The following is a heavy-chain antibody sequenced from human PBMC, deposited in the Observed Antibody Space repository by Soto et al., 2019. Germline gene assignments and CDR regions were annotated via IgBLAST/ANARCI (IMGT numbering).Heavy chain of an antibody. CDR1: GFTFSSYS. CDR3: ARDGDYGFMRRAWGGAFDI. Sequence: GGSLRLSCAASGFTFSSYSMNWVRQAPGKGLEWVSSISSSSSYIYYADSVKGRFTISRDNAKNSLYLQMNSLRAEDTAVYYCARDGDYGFMRRAWGGAFDIWGQGTMVTVSS. J-gene: IGHJ3*02. CDR2: ISSSSSYI. D-gene: IGHD4-17*01. V-gene: IGHV3-21*01.